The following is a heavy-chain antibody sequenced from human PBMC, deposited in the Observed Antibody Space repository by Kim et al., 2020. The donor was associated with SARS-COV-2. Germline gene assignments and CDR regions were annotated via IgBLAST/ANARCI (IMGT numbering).Heavy chain of an antibody. Sequence: SETLSLTCTVSGGSISSSSYYWGWIRQPPGKGLEWIGSIYYSGSTYYNPSLKSRVTISVDTSKNQFSLKLSSVTAADTAVYYCARTYSSGYNKRATTSRYNWYFDLWGRGTLVTVSS. CDR2: IYYSGST. CDR1: GGSISSSSYY. V-gene: IGHV4-39*01. D-gene: IGHD6-19*01. CDR3: ARTYSSGYNKRATTSRYNWYFDL. J-gene: IGHJ2*01.